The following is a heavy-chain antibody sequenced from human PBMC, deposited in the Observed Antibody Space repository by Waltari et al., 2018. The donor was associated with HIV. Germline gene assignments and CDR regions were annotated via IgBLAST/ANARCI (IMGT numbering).Heavy chain of an antibody. CDR1: GYTFSSFG. V-gene: IGHV1-3*01. CDR3: ARRPHGYFDL. Sequence: QVQLVQSGAEVKKPGASVKVSCKASGYTFSSFGLHWVRQAPGQRLEWRGWINAGNGNTKYSQKFQGRVTITRDTSASTAYMELSSLRSEDTAVYYCARRPHGYFDLWGRGTLVTVSS. CDR2: INAGNGNT. J-gene: IGHJ2*01.